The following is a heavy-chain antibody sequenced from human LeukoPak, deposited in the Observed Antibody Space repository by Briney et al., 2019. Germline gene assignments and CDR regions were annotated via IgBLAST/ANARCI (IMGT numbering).Heavy chain of an antibody. Sequence: SVKVSCKASGGTFSSYAISWVRQAPGQGLEWMGGIIPIFGTANYAQKFQGRVTITADESTSTAYMGLSSLRSEDTAVYYCARAHPQYGGNSLYYFDYWGQGTLVTVSS. CDR2: IIPIFGTA. CDR3: ARAHPQYGGNSLYYFDY. V-gene: IGHV1-69*01. D-gene: IGHD4-23*01. CDR1: GGTFSSYA. J-gene: IGHJ4*02.